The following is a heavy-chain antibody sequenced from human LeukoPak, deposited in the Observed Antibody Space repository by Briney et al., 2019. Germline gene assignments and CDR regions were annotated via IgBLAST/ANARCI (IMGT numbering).Heavy chain of an antibody. V-gene: IGHV3-21*01. J-gene: IGHJ3*02. CDR1: GFTFSSYA. CDR3: ARGASVVAGNDNAFDI. CDR2: ISESGGTT. D-gene: IGHD6-19*01. Sequence: GGSLRLSCAASGFTFSSYAMNWVRQAPGKGLEWVSSISESGGTTDYADSVKGRFTISRDNAKKSLYLQMNSLRGDDTAVYYCARGASVVAGNDNAFDIWGPGTMVTVSS.